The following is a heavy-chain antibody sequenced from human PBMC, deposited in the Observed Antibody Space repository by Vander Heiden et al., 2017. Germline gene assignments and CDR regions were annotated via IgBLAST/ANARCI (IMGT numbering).Heavy chain of an antibody. J-gene: IGHJ4*02. CDR1: GLTFSSYS. Sequence: EVQLVESVGGLVKPGGTLRLSCAASGLTFSSYSRNWGRQAPGKGLEWVSSISSSSSYIYYADSVKGRFTISRDNAKNSLYLQMNSLRAEDTAVYDCAILGGEFDYWGQGTLVTVSS. CDR2: ISSSSSYI. CDR3: AILGGEFDY. V-gene: IGHV3-21*01. D-gene: IGHD3-10*01.